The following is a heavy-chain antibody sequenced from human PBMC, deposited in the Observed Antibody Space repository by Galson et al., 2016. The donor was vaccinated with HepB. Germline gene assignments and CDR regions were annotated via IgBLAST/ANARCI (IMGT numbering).Heavy chain of an antibody. CDR1: GYTSSRYG. V-gene: IGHV1-18*01. CDR3: ATCDWWSTAHCGAY. J-gene: IGHJ4*02. Sequence: SVKVSCKASGYTSSRYGSCWVRQAPGQGLEWMGWISDYHGRTAYAHQLVGRVTMTADPSTNTAYMKRRSQAAHDTAVYYGATCDWWSTAHCGAYWGQGSLVTVSS. D-gene: IGHD2-8*02. CDR2: ISDYHGRT.